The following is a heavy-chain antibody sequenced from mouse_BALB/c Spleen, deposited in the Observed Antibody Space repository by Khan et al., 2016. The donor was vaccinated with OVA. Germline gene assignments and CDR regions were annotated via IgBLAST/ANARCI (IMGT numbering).Heavy chain of an antibody. J-gene: IGHJ3*01. Sequence: QVQLQQSGAELARPGASVKLSCKASGYTFTDYYINWVKQRTGQGLEWIGEISPGSGDTYYNEKFKGTATLTADKSSSTAYMQLSSLTSEASAVYFCASRNYFGYTFAYWGQGTLVTVSA. CDR2: ISPGSGDT. CDR3: ASRNYFGYTFAY. CDR1: GYTFTDYY. D-gene: IGHD1-2*01. V-gene: IGHV1-77*01.